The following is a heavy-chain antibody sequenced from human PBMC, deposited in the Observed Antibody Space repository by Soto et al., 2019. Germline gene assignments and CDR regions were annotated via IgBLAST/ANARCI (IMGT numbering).Heavy chain of an antibody. CDR2: ITGSGRNT. Sequence: EVQMLESGGGLVHPGGSLRLSCAASGFTFSNYAMNWVRQAPGKGLEWVSSITGSGRNTYYADSVKGRLTISRDSSKNTLDLQMNSLRVEDTGVYYCAKDLNGSGSFTSYYLYGMDVWGQGTTVTVSS. J-gene: IGHJ6*02. CDR1: GFTFSNYA. CDR3: AKDLNGSGSFTSYYLYGMDV. D-gene: IGHD3-10*01. V-gene: IGHV3-23*01.